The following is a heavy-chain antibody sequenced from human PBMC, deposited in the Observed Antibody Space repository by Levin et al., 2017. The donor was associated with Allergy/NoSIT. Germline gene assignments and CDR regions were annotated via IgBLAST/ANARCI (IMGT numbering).Heavy chain of an antibody. D-gene: IGHD5-18*01. CDR2: FDPEHGET. J-gene: IGHJ5*02. CDR3: ATCHHAGGYHNWFDP. V-gene: IGHV1-24*01. CDR1: GYTLTDLS. Sequence: SGESLKISCKVSGYTLTDLSMHWVRQAPGKGLEWMGGFDPEHGETIFAQKFQGRVTMTEDTSTDTAYMELSSLRSEDTAVYYCATCHHAGGYHNWFDPWGQGTLVTVSS.